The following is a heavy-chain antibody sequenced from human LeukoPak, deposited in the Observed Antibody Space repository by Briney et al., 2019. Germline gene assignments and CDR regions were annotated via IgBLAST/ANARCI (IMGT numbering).Heavy chain of an antibody. V-gene: IGHV4-59*01. J-gene: IGHJ3*02. CDR3: ARDFGEYAFDI. Sequence: PSETLSLTCTVSGGSISSYYWSWIRHPPGKGLEWIGYIYYSGSTNYNPSLKSRVTISVDTSKNQFSLKLSSVTAADTAVYYCARDFGEYAFDIWGQGTMVTVSS. D-gene: IGHD3-16*01. CDR1: GGSISSYY. CDR2: IYYSGST.